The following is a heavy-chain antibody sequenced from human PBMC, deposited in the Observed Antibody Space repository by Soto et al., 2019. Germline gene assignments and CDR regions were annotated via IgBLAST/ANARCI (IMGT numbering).Heavy chain of an antibody. D-gene: IGHD5-18*01. V-gene: IGHV4-59*01. Sequence: LTCTVSGGSIRSYYWSWIRQPPGKGLEWIGYIYYRGSTNYNPSLKSRVTISVDTSKTQFSLKLSSVTAADTAVYYCARDNGYSYGYTLDHWGQGTLVTVSS. J-gene: IGHJ4*02. CDR3: ARDNGYSYGYTLDH. CDR1: GGSIRSYY. CDR2: IYYRGST.